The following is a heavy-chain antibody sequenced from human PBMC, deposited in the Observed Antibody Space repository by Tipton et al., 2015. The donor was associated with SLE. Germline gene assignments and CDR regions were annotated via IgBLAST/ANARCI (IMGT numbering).Heavy chain of an antibody. D-gene: IGHD2-15*01. Sequence: TLSLTCTVSGVSISGDYWSWVRQPAGGELEWIGRIYTSGSTSGSTHYNPSLKSRVTISVDTSKNQFSLKLNSVTAADTAVYYCAIPTTQHCSGGGCYRHDAFDIWGQGTMVTVSS. J-gene: IGHJ3*02. CDR1: GVSISGDY. V-gene: IGHV4-4*07. CDR3: AIPTTQHCSGGGCYRHDAFDI. CDR2: IYTSGSTSGST.